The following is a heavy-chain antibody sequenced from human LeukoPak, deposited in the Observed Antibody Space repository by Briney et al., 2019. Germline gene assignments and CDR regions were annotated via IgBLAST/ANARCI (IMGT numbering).Heavy chain of an antibody. Sequence: GGSLRLSCAASGFTLSNYELNWVRQAPGKGLEWVSYISRSSGSSIYYANSVKGRFTISRDNAKNTLYLQMNSLRAEDTALYYCAQELKIGHWGRGTLVTVSS. CDR3: AQELKIGH. CDR1: GFTLSNYE. D-gene: IGHD1-7*01. V-gene: IGHV3-48*03. J-gene: IGHJ4*02. CDR2: ISRSSGSSI.